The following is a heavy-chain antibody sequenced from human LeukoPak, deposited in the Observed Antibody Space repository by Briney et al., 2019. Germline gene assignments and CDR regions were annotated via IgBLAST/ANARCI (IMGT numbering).Heavy chain of an antibody. CDR1: GGSLSSSSYC. J-gene: IGHJ4*02. CDR2: IYYSGST. D-gene: IGHD3-22*01. CDR3: ARDSPYDGSGYYSL. Sequence: PSETLSLTCAVSGGSLSSSSYCWGWLRQPPGTGLEWIGSIYYSGSTYYNSSLKSRVNISVDTSKNQFSLKLSSVTAADTAVYYRARDSPYDGSGYYSLRGQGTLVTVSS. V-gene: IGHV4-39*02.